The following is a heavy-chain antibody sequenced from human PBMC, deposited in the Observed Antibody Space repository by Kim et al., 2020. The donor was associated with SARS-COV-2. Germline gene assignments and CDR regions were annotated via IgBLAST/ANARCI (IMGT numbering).Heavy chain of an antibody. CDR1: GGSFSGYY. CDR2: INHSGST. CDR3: SRGPGYSSSWYGARTWFDP. Sequence: SETLSLTCAVYGGSFSGYYWSWIRHPPGKGLEWIGEINHSGSTNYNPSLKSRVTISVDTSKNQFSLKLSSVTAAATAVYYCSRGPGYSSSWYGARTWFDP. D-gene: IGHD6-13*01. J-gene: IGHJ5*02. V-gene: IGHV4-34*01.